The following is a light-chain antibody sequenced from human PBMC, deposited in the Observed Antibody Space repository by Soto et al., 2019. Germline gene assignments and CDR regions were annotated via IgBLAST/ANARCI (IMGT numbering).Light chain of an antibody. CDR2: DAS. V-gene: IGKV3-15*01. J-gene: IGKJ5*01. CDR3: HQYNNCRPST. Sequence: EIVMTQSPATLSVSPGERATLSCRASQSVSSNLAWYQQKPGQAPRLLIYDASTRATDIPARFSGSRSGTEYSLTISSLQSDDVAVYYCHQYNNCRPSTFGQGTRLEIK. CDR1: QSVSSN.